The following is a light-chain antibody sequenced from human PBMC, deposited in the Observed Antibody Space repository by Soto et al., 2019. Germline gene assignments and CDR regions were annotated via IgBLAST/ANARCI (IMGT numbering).Light chain of an antibody. V-gene: IGKV3-15*01. Sequence: EIVMTQSPATVSVSPGERATLSCRASQSVSSKLAWYQQKPGQPPRLLIFDASARATGVPDRFSGRGSGTEFILTISTLQSEDFAVYYCQQYNDWPPYTFGQGTKVEMK. J-gene: IGKJ2*01. CDR1: QSVSSK. CDR3: QQYNDWPPYT. CDR2: DAS.